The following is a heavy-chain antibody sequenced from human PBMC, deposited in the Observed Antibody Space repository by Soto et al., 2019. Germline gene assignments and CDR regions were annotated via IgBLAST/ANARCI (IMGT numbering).Heavy chain of an antibody. J-gene: IGHJ5*02. CDR3: ARDLRRYNWNYTYVWFDP. V-gene: IGHV3-53*05. CDR1: GFTVSSNY. Sequence: GGSLRLSCAASGFTVSSNYMSWVRQAPGKGLEWVSVIYSGGSTYYADSVKGRFTISRDNSKNTLYLQMNSLRSEDTAVYYCARDLRRYNWNYTYVWFDPWGQGTLVTVSS. CDR2: IYSGGST. D-gene: IGHD1-7*01.